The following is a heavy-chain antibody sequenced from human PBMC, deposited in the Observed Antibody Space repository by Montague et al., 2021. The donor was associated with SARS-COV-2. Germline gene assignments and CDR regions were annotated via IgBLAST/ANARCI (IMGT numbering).Heavy chain of an antibody. V-gene: IGHV3-30*04. D-gene: IGHD5-12*01. CDR1: GFTFSSYA. J-gene: IGHJ4*02. Sequence: SLRLSCAASGFTFSSYAMHWVRQAPGKGLEWVAVISYDGSNKYYADSVKGRFTISRDNSKNTLYLQMNSLRAEDTAVYYCARELDNGYDFAYWGQGTLVSVSS. CDR2: ISYDGSNK. CDR3: ARELDNGYDFAY.